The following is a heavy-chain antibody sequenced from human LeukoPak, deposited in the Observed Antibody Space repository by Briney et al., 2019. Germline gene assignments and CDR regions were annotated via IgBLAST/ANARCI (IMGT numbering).Heavy chain of an antibody. V-gene: IGHV4-59*12. CDR3: ARRRYGGNSAFHY. CDR1: GGSISSYY. CDR2: IYYSGST. Sequence: PSETLSLTCTVSGGSISSYYWSWIRQPPGKGLEWIGYIYYSGSTNYSPSLRSRVTISVDTSKNQFSLKLSSVTAADTAVYYCARRRYGGNSAFHYWGQGTLVTVSS. D-gene: IGHD4-23*01. J-gene: IGHJ4*02.